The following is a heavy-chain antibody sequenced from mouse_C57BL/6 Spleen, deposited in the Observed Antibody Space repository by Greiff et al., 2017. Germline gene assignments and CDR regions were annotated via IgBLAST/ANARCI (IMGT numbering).Heavy chain of an antibody. D-gene: IGHD2-14*01. CDR3: ARQGEVFYAMDY. J-gene: IGHJ4*01. CDR1: GFTFSSYT. V-gene: IGHV5-9*01. Sequence: EVKLVESGGGLVKPGGSLKLSCAASGFTFSSYTMSWVRQTPEKRLEWVATISGGGGNTYYPGSVKGRFTISRDKAKNTLYLQMSSLRSEDTALYYCARQGEVFYAMDYWGQGTSVTVSS. CDR2: ISGGGGNT.